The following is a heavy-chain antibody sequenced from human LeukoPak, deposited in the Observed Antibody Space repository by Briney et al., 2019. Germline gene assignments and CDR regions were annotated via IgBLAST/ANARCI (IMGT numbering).Heavy chain of an antibody. CDR3: ASCPPSSIAVLRCAFDI. J-gene: IGHJ3*02. Sequence: PGGSLRLSCAASGFTFSSYAMHWVRQAPGKGLEWVAVISYDGSNKYYADSVKGRFTISRDNSKNTLYLQMNSLRAEDTAVYYCASCPPSSIAVLRCAFDIWGQGTMVTVSS. V-gene: IGHV3-30-3*01. CDR2: ISYDGSNK. CDR1: GFTFSSYA. D-gene: IGHD6-19*01.